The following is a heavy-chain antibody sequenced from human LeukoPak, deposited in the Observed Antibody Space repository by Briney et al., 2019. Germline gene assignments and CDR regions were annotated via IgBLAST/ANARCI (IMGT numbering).Heavy chain of an antibody. D-gene: IGHD1-26*01. J-gene: IGHJ4*02. CDR1: GGSFSGYY. CDR2: IYTSGST. V-gene: IGHV4-59*10. Sequence: PSETLSLTCAVYGGSFSGYYWSWIRQPAGKGLEWIGRIYTSGSTNYNPSLKSRVTMSVDTSKNQFSLKPSSVTAADTAVYYCARGGATGLFDYWGQGTLVTVSS. CDR3: ARGGATGLFDY.